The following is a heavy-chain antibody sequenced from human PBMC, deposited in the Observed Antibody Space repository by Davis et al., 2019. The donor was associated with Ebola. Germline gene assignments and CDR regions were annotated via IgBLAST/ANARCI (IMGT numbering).Heavy chain of an antibody. CDR1: AGTFCSYS. Sequence: SVMVSCKASAGTFCSYSITWWRRAPGQGLEWMGWIIPIFGTAYYAQKFQGRVTINADESTSTAYMELSSLRSEDTAVYYCAREATVVTPDNFDYWGQGTLVTVSS. CDR2: IIPIFGTA. V-gene: IGHV1-69*13. D-gene: IGHD4-23*01. CDR3: AREATVVTPDNFDY. J-gene: IGHJ4*02.